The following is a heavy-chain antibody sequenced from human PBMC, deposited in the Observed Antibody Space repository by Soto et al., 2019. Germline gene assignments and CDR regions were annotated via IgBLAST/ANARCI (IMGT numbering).Heavy chain of an antibody. D-gene: IGHD2-2*01. CDR2: INHSGST. V-gene: IGHV4-34*01. CDR1: GGSFSGYY. J-gene: IGHJ6*03. Sequence: SETLSLTCAVYGGSFSGYYWSWIRQPPGKGLEWIGEINHSGSTNYNSSLKSRVTISVDTSKNQFSLKLSSVTAADTAVYYCARERLYCSSTSCRTFYMDVWGKGTTVTVSS. CDR3: ARERLYCSSTSCRTFYMDV.